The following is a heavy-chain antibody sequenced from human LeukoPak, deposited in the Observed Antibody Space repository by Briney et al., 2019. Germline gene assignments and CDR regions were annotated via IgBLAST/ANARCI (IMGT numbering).Heavy chain of an antibody. CDR3: ARVRRSEGWFDH. D-gene: IGHD1-1*01. V-gene: IGHV1-2*02. J-gene: IGHJ5*02. Sequence: GASVKVSCKASGYTFTGYYMHWVRQAPGQGVEWMGWINPNSGGTNYAQKFQGRVTMTRDTSISTAYMELSRLRSDDAAVYYCARVRRSEGWFDHWGQGTLVTVSS. CDR2: INPNSGGT. CDR1: GYTFTGYY.